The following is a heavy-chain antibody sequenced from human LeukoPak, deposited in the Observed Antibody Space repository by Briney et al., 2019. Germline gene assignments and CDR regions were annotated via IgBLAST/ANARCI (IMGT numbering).Heavy chain of an antibody. CDR3: ARGGDFWSGYYSILFDP. V-gene: IGHV1-2*02. CDR2: INPNSGGT. CDR1: GYTFTGYY. J-gene: IGHJ5*02. D-gene: IGHD3-3*01. Sequence: ASVKVSCKASGYTFTGYYMHWVRQAPGQGLEWMGWINPNSGGTNYAQKFQGKVTMTRDTSISTAYMELSRLRSDDTAVYYCARGGDFWSGYYSILFDPWGQGTLVTVSS.